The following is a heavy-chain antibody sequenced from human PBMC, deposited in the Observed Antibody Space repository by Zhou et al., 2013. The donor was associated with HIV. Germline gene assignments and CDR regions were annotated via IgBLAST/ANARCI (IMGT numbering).Heavy chain of an antibody. D-gene: IGHD1-1*01. CDR1: GYTLTDFG. V-gene: IGHV1-18*01. CDR3: ARALSTRWNAGGYYYMDV. Sequence: QVQLLQSGAEVKKPGASVKVSCKASGYTLTDFGISWVRQAPGQGLEWVGWKSSFRGYTNYAQRFQGRVTVTTDTSTGTAYMELRNLRSDDTAVYYCARALSTRWNAGGYYYMDVWGRGTTVTVSS. CDR2: KSSFRGYT. J-gene: IGHJ6*03.